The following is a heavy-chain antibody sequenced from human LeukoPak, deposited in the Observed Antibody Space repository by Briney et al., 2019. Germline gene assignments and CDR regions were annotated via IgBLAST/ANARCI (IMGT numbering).Heavy chain of an antibody. D-gene: IGHD3-10*01. J-gene: IGHJ6*03. CDR2: INPSGGST. CDR3: ARDPGLLWFGERHYYYYMDV. CDR1: GYTFTSYY. Sequence: ASVKVSCKASGYTFTSYYMHWVRQAPGQGLEWMGIINPSGGSTSFAQKFQGRVTMTRDMSTSTVYMELSSLRSEDTAVYYCARDPGLLWFGERHYYYYMDVWGKGTTVTVSS. V-gene: IGHV1-46*01.